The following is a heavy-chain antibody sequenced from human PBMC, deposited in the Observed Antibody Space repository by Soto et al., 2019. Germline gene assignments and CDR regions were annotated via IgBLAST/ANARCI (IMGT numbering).Heavy chain of an antibody. J-gene: IGHJ4*02. CDR3: ARGDCSSTSCYSNDFDV. CDR2: ILYDGSIK. V-gene: IGHV3-30-3*01. CDR1: GFSFSDYV. D-gene: IGHD2-2*01. Sequence: LRLSCAASGFSFSDYVMHWIRQAPGKRLEGVALILYDGSIKYYADSVKGRFTISRDNSKNTLYVQMNSLRAEDTAVYYCARGDCSSTSCYSNDFDVWGQGTLVTVSS.